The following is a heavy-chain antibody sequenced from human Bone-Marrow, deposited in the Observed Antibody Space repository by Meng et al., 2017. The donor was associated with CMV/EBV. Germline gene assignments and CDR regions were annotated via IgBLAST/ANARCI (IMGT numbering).Heavy chain of an antibody. D-gene: IGHD6-25*01. CDR3: ARGVAAGERYFDY. CDR2: INHSGST. CDR1: GGSLSGYY. J-gene: IGHJ4*02. V-gene: IGHV4-34*01. Sequence: WAVYGGSLSGYYWSWIRQPPGKGLEWIGEINHSGSTNYNPSLKSRVTISVDTSKNQFSLKLSSVTAADTAVYYCARGVAAGERYFDYWGQGTLVTVSS.